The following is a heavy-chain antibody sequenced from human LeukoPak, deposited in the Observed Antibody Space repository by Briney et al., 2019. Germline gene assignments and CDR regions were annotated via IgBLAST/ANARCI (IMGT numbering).Heavy chain of an antibody. D-gene: IGHD5-24*01. J-gene: IGHJ3*02. CDR2: ITHTGST. V-gene: IGHV4-34*01. Sequence: SETLSLTCTVSGVSFSGFYWTWIRQPPGKGLEWIGEITHTGSTNYHPSLMSRVTISVDTSKNQFSLKLSSVTAADTTVYYCARGAPGRDDGLDIWGQGTMVTVSS. CDR3: ARGAPGRDDGLDI. CDR1: GVSFSGFY.